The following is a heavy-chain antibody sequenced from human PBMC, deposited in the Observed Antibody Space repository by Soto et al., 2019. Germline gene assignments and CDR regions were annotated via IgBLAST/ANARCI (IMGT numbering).Heavy chain of an antibody. CDR1: GGSISSGGYY. CDR2: IYYSGST. J-gene: IGHJ4*02. V-gene: IGHV4-31*03. CDR3: AIVLISSGYLSRDY. Sequence: SETLSLTCTVSGGSISSGGYYWSWIRQHPGKGLEWIGYIYYSGSTYYNPSLKSRVTISVDTSKNQFSLKLSSVTAADTAVYYCAIVLISSGYLSRDYWGQGTLVTVSS. D-gene: IGHD3-22*01.